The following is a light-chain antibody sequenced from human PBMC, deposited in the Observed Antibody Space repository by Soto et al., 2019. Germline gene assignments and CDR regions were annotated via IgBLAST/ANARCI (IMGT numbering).Light chain of an antibody. CDR2: GAS. J-gene: IGKJ1*01. CDR1: QSVSSSY. V-gene: IGKV3-20*01. Sequence: IILIQSPGTLSLTPGERATLSCRASQSVSSSYLAWYQQKPGQAPRLLIYGASSRATGIPARFSGSGSETDFTLTISRLEPEDFAVYYCLQYSSSRPFGQGSKVDVK. CDR3: LQYSSSRP.